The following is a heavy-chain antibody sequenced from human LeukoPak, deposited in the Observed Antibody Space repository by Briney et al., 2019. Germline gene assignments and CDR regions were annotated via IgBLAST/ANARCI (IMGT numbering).Heavy chain of an antibody. CDR3: ARGSHRYCSSTSCSQRWFDP. J-gene: IGHJ5*02. Sequence: ASVKVSCKASGGTFSSYAISWVRQAPGQGLEWMGWISADNGNTDYAQRFQGRVTMTTDTSTSTAYMELRSLRSDDTAVYYCARGSHRYCSSTSCSQRWFDPWGQGTLVTVSS. CDR1: GGTFSSYA. V-gene: IGHV1-18*01. D-gene: IGHD2-2*01. CDR2: ISADNGNT.